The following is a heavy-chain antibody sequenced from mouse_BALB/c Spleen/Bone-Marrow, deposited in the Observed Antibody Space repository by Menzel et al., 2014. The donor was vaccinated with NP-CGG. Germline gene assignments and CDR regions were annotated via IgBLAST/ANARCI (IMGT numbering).Heavy chain of an antibody. D-gene: IGHD2-4*01. V-gene: IGHV1-54*01. J-gene: IGHJ2*01. CDR2: INPGSGGT. CDR3: TRREDYDLDY. CDR1: GYAFTNYL. Sequence: VQLQQSGAELVRPGTSVKVSSKASGYAFTNYLIEWVKQRPGQGLEWIGVINPGSGGTNYNEKFKGKAPLTADKSSSTAYMQRSSLTSDDSAVYFCTRREDYDLDYWGQGTTLTVSS.